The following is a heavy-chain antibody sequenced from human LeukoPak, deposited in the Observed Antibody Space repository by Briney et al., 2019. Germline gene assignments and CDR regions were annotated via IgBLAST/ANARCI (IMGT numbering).Heavy chain of an antibody. CDR2: INPNSGGT. V-gene: IGHV1-2*02. Sequence: SVKVSCKASGYTFTGYFIHWVRQAPGQGLEWMGWINPNSGGTNYAQKFQGRVTMTTDTSISTAYMDLSRLRSDDTAVYYCAREWGRTSYIQFWGQGTLVTVSS. CDR3: AREWGRTSYIQF. J-gene: IGHJ1*01. CDR1: GYTFTGYF. D-gene: IGHD2-2*01.